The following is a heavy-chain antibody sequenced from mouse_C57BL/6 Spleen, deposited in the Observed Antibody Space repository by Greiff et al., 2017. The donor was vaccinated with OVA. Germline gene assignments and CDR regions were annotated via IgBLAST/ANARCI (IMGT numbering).Heavy chain of an antibody. D-gene: IGHD2-3*01. CDR3: AYDGYYVGYAMDY. CDR2: IYPGDGDT. V-gene: IGHV1-82*01. Sequence: VQRVESGPELVKPGASVKISCKASGYAFSSSWMNWVKQRPGKGLEWIGRIYPGDGDTNYNGKFKGKATLTADKSSSTAYMQLSSLTSEDSAVYFCAYDGYYVGYAMDYWGQGTSVTVSS. J-gene: IGHJ4*01. CDR1: GYAFSSSW.